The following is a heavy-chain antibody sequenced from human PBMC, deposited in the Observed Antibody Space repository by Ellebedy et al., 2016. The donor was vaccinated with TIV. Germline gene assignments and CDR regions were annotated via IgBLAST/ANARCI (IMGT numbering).Heavy chain of an antibody. CDR1: GFAFSSYA. CDR3: ARTIVATSSLDY. V-gene: IGHV3-74*01. J-gene: IGHJ4*02. CDR2: INPDGSST. D-gene: IGHD5-12*01. Sequence: GESLKISCAASGFAFSSYAMHWVRQAPGKGLVWVARINPDGSSTTYADSVRGRFTISRDNAKNTLYLEMKSLRGDDTAVYYCARTIVATSSLDYWGQGILVTVSS.